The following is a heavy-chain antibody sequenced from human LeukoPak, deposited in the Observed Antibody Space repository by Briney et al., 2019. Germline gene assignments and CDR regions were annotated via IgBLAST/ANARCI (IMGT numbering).Heavy chain of an antibody. D-gene: IGHD2-2*01. CDR1: GFTFSSYG. Sequence: GGSLRLSCAPSGFTFSSYGMHWVRQAPGKGLEWVAFIRYDGSNKYYADSVKGRFTISRDNSKNTLYLQMNSLRAEDTAVYYCAKPMFVVPAATSDYWGQGTLVTVSS. J-gene: IGHJ4*02. V-gene: IGHV3-30*02. CDR3: AKPMFVVPAATSDY. CDR2: IRYDGSNK.